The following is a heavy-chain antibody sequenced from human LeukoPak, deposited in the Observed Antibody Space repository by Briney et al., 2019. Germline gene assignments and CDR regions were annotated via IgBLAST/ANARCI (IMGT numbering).Heavy chain of an antibody. CDR1: GGSISSGSYF. D-gene: IGHD3-22*01. CDR2: INHSGST. CDR3: ATVYDSSGQRGDY. V-gene: IGHV4-39*07. Sequence: PSETLSLTCTVSGGSISSGSYFWSWIRQPPGKGLEWIGEINHSGSTNYNPSLKSRVTISVDTSKNQFSLKLSSVTAADQALDYCATVYDSSGQRGDYWGQGTLVTVSS. J-gene: IGHJ4*02.